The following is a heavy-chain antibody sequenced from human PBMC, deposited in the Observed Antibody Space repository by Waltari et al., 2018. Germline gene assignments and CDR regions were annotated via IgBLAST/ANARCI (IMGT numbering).Heavy chain of an antibody. CDR1: GLFISDYA. CDR2: IRSRFKGDAT. V-gene: IGHV3-73*01. CDR3: IRPFEMGID. Sequence: EVQLVESGGALVQPGGSLNLSCAASGLFISDYAIHWVRQASGKGPEWVGRIRSRFKGDATAYGESVQGRFTISRDDSKNTVYLEMNSLKTDDTAVYYCIRPFEMGIDWGKGTLVTVSS. D-gene: IGHD7-27*01. J-gene: IGHJ4*02.